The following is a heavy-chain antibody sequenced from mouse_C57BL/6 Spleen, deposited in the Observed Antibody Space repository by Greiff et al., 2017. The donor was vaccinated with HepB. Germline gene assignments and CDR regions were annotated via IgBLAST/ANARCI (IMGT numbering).Heavy chain of an antibody. D-gene: IGHD1-1*01. Sequence: EVQLQQSGPELVKPGASVKISCKASGYSFTGYYMNWVKQSPEKSLEWIGEINPSTGGTTYNQKFKAKATLTVDKSSSTAYMQLKSLTSEDSAVYYCARGYYYGFYYFDYWGQGTTLTVSS. CDR3: ARGYYYGFYYFDY. J-gene: IGHJ2*01. V-gene: IGHV1-42*01. CDR2: INPSTGGT. CDR1: GYSFTGYY.